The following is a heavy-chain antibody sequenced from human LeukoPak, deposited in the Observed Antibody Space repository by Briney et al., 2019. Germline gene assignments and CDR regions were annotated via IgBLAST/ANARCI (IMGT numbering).Heavy chain of an antibody. CDR1: GYTFTSYG. J-gene: IGHJ5*02. Sequence: ASVKVSCKASGYTFTSYGISWVRQAPGQGLEWMGWISAYNGNTNYAQKLQGRVTMTTDTSTSTAYMELSSLRSEDTAVYYCARGVEMATITGWFDPWGQGTLVTVSS. CDR2: ISAYNGNT. CDR3: ARGVEMATITGWFDP. V-gene: IGHV1-18*01. D-gene: IGHD5-24*01.